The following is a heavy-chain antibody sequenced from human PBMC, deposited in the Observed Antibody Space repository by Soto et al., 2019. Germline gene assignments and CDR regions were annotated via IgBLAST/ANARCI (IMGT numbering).Heavy chain of an antibody. V-gene: IGHV3-48*02. J-gene: IGHJ6*02. CDR1: GFTFSSYS. CDR3: ARDGNPVLLWFGDYYYYGMDV. Sequence: PGGSLRLSCAASGFTFSSYSMNWVRQAPGKGLEWVSYISSSSSTIYYADSVKGRFTISRDNAKNSLYLQMNSLRDEDTAVYYCARDGNPVLLWFGDYYYYGMDVWGQGTTVTVSS. CDR2: ISSSSSTI. D-gene: IGHD3-10*01.